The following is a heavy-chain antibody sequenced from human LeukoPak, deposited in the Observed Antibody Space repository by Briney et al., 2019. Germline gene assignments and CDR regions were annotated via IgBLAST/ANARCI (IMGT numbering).Heavy chain of an antibody. D-gene: IGHD6-13*01. J-gene: IGHJ5*02. V-gene: IGHV1-2*02. CDR1: GYTFTGYY. CDR2: INPNSGGT. Sequence: ASVKVSCKASGYTFTGYYMHWVRQAPGQGLEWMGWINPNSGGTNYAQKFQGRVTMTRDTSISTAYMELSRLRSDDTAVYYCARANSSSWYFRGSDNWFDPWGQGTLVTVSP. CDR3: ARANSSSWYFRGSDNWFDP.